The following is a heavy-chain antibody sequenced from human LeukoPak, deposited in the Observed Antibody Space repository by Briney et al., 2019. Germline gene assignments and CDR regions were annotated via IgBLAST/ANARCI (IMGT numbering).Heavy chain of an antibody. D-gene: IGHD2-8*01. CDR2: IIPIFGTA. Sequence: GASVKVSCKASGGTFSSYAISWVRQAPGQGLEWMGGIIPIFGTANYAQKFQGRVTLTADESTSTAYMELSSLRSEDTAVYYCARDAYPGYCTNGVCPYFDYWGQGTLVTVSS. CDR1: GGTFSSYA. J-gene: IGHJ4*02. V-gene: IGHV1-69*13. CDR3: ARDAYPGYCTNGVCPYFDY.